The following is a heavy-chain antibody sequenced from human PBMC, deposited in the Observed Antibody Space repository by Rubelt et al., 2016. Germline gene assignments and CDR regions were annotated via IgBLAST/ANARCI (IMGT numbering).Heavy chain of an antibody. CDR2: INHSGST. D-gene: IGHD6-13*01. CDR1: GGSFSGYY. J-gene: IGHJ2*01. Sequence: QVQLQQWGAGLLKPSETLSLTCAVYGGSFSGYYWSWIRQPPGKGLEWIGEINHSGSTNYNPSLKGRFSISVDTSKNQFSLKLSAVTAADTAVYYCARVRGYRGSSSWYPNWYFDLWGRGTLVTVSS. CDR3: ARVRGYRGSSSWYPNWYFDL. V-gene: IGHV4-34*01.